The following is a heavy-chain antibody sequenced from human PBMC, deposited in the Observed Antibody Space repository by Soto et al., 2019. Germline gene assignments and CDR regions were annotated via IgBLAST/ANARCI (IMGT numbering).Heavy chain of an antibody. V-gene: IGHV1-69*06. CDR2: IIPIFGTA. CDR3: ASSHIAARDYYYYGMDV. D-gene: IGHD6-6*01. Sequence: GASVKVSCKASGGTFSSYAISWVRQAPGQGLEWMGGIIPIFGTANYAQKFQGRVTITADKSTSTAYMELSSLRSEDTAVYYCASSHIAARDYYYYGMDVWGQGTTVTVSS. CDR1: GGTFSSYA. J-gene: IGHJ6*02.